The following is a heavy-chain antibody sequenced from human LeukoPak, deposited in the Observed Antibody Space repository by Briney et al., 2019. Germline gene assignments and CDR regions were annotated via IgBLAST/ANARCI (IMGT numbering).Heavy chain of an antibody. CDR1: GFTFSSYS. CDR3: ARDNSGSYWVEDYIDS. J-gene: IGHJ4*02. V-gene: IGHV3-21*01. CDR2: ISSSNSYI. D-gene: IGHD1-26*01. Sequence: GGSLRRSCAASGFTFSSYSMNWVRQAPGKGLEWVSSISSSNSYIYYADSVKGRFTISRDNAKNSLYLQMSSLRAEDTAIYYCARDNSGSYWVEDYIDSWGQGTLVTVSS.